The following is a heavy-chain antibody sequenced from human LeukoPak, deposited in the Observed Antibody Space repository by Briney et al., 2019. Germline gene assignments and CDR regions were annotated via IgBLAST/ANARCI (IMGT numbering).Heavy chain of an antibody. CDR2: IYHSGST. J-gene: IGHJ6*04. CDR3: ARATYYDFWSGYLMDV. Sequence: SGTLSLTCAVSGGSISSSNWWSWVRQPPGKGLEWIGEIYHSGSTNYNPSLKSRVTISVDKSKNQFSLKLSSVTAADTAVYYCARATYYDFWSGYLMDVWGKGTTVTVSS. V-gene: IGHV4-4*02. CDR1: GGSISSSNW. D-gene: IGHD3-3*01.